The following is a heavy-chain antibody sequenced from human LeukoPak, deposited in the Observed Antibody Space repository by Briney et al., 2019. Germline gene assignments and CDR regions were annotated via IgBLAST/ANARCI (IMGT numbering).Heavy chain of an antibody. Sequence: ASVKVSCKASGYTFTDYYIHWVRQAPGQGLEWMGWINPNSGGTNYAQKFQGRVTMTRDTSISTAYMELSRLRSDDTAVFYCARDRAAVAGTLFGYWGQGTLVTVSS. CDR1: GYTFTDYY. J-gene: IGHJ4*02. CDR3: ARDRAAVAGTLFGY. V-gene: IGHV1-2*02. CDR2: INPNSGGT. D-gene: IGHD6-19*01.